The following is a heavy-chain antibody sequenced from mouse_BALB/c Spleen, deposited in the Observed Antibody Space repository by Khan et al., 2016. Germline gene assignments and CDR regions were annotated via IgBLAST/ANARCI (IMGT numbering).Heavy chain of an antibody. Sequence: EVQLQESGPDLVKPSQSLSLTCTVTGYSITGGYSWHWIRQFPGNQLEWMVYIHYSGSTNYNPSLKSLISITRDSSKHQFFLQLKSMTTEDTAAYYYGRCGYYATDYWGQGTTVTVSS. CDR2: IHYSGST. V-gene: IGHV3-1*02. J-gene: IGHJ4*01. CDR1: GYSITGGYS. CDR3: GRCGYYATDY.